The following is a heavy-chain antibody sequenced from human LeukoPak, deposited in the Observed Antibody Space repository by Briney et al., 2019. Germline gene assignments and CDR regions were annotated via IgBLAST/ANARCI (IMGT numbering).Heavy chain of an antibody. CDR3: ARLGYSSSSTGYYYYMDV. CDR2: IYTSGTT. V-gene: IGHV4-4*07. CDR1: GGSISSSY. D-gene: IGHD6-6*01. Sequence: KTSETLSLTCTVSGGSISSSYWSWIRQPAGKGLEWIGRIYTSGTTSYNPSLKSRVSISVDKSKNQLSLKVSSVTAADTAVYYCARLGYSSSSTGYYYYMDVWGKGTTVTVSS. J-gene: IGHJ6*03.